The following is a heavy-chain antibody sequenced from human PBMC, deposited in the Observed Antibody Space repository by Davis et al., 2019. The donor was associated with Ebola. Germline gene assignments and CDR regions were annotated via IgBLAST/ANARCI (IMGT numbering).Heavy chain of an antibody. CDR3: TTGTLGYYYGSGSYYPYYYYGMDV. CDR1: GFTFSGSA. J-gene: IGHJ6*02. Sequence: GESLKISCAASGFTFSGSAMHWVRQASGKGLEWVGRIRSKANSYAIAYAASVKGRFTISRDDSKNTAYLQMNSLKTEDTAVYYCTTGTLGYYYGSGSYYPYYYYGMDVWGQGTTVTVSS. D-gene: IGHD3-10*01. V-gene: IGHV3-73*01. CDR2: IRSKANSYAI.